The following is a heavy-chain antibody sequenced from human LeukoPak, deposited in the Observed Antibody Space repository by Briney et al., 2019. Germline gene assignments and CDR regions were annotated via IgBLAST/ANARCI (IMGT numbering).Heavy chain of an antibody. CDR2: ISYDGSNK. J-gene: IGHJ1*01. D-gene: IGHD3-3*01. Sequence: GGSLRLSCAASEFTFSSYGMHWVRQAPGKGLEWVAVISYDGSNKYSADSVERRFTIPRDNSNNTLYLQKNSLRADNTAFYYCVKLLTMSAAEYFQHWGQGTLVTVSS. V-gene: IGHV3-30*18. CDR1: EFTFSSYG. CDR3: VKLLTMSAAEYFQH.